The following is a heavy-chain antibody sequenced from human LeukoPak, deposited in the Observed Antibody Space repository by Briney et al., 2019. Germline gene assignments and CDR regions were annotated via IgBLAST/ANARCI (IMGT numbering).Heavy chain of an antibody. D-gene: IGHD3-22*01. CDR1: GFTFGGYA. J-gene: IGHJ4*02. CDR2: MSSGYGGT. CDR3: AKGQTDSSGYYDFDY. Sequence: GGSLRLSCAASGFTFGGYARSWVRQAPRKGLEWIWAMSSGYGGTYYADSVKGRFTISRDNSKNTLYLQMNSLRAEDTALYYCAKGQTDSSGYYDFDYWGQGTLVTVSS. V-gene: IGHV3-23*01.